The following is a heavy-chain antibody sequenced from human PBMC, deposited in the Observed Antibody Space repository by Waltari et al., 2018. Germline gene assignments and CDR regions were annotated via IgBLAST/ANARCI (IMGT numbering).Heavy chain of an antibody. CDR1: GFTFSSYG. V-gene: IGHV3-33*01. CDR3: AREGVVTIFGVASWAFDI. CDR2: IWYDGSNK. Sequence: QVQLVESGGGVVQPGRSLRLSCAASGFTFSSYGMHWVRQAPGKGLEWVAVIWYDGSNKYYADSVKGRFTISRDNSKNTLYLQMNSLRAEDTAVYYCAREGVVTIFGVASWAFDIWGQGTMVTVSS. D-gene: IGHD3-3*01. J-gene: IGHJ3*02.